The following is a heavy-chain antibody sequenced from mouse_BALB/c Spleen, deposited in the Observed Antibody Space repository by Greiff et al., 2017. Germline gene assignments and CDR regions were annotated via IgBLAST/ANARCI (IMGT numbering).Heavy chain of an antibody. D-gene: IGHD1-1*01. CDR1: GYTFTSYW. Sequence: VQRVESGAELARPGASVKLSCKASGYTFTSYWMQWVKQRPGQGLEWIGAIYPGDGDTRYTQKFKGKATLTADKSSSTAYMQLSSLASEDSAVYYCAIHYYGSSYDGYWGQGTTLTVSS. CDR2: IYPGDGDT. V-gene: IGHV1-87*01. J-gene: IGHJ2*01. CDR3: AIHYYGSSYDGY.